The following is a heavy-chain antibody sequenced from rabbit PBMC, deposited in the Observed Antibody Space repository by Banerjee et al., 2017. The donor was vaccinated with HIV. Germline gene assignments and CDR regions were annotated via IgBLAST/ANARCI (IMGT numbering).Heavy chain of an antibody. CDR3: ARGANYAVYAYTFTRLDL. CDR2: IYNGDGST. J-gene: IGHJ3*01. CDR1: GFSFSSSYH. V-gene: IGHV1S45*01. D-gene: IGHD6-1*01. Sequence: QEQVVESGGGLVKPEGSLTLTCTVSGFSFSSSYHMCWVRQAPGKGLEWIACIYNGDGSTYYASWAKGRFTISKTSSTTVTLQMTSLTAADTATYFCARGANYAVYAYTFTRLDLWGQGTLVT.